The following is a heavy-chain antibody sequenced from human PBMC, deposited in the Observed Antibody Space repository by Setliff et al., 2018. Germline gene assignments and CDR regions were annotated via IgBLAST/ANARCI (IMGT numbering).Heavy chain of an antibody. CDR2: ISSISSSTI. Sequence: PSETLSLSCAASGFNFMNYGMNWVRQAPGEGLEWVSYISSISSSTIYYADSVKGRFTISRDNAKNSLYLQMNSLRAEDTALYYCARGVGATEYYYMDVWGKGTTVTVSS. D-gene: IGHD1-26*01. CDR3: ARGVGATEYYYMDV. V-gene: IGHV3-48*04. J-gene: IGHJ6*03. CDR1: GFNFMNYG.